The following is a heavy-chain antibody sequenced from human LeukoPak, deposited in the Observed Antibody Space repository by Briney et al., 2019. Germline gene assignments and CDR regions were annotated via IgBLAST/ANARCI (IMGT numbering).Heavy chain of an antibody. Sequence: SETLSLTCTVSGGSLSSYYWSWIRQPAGRGLEWIGRIYTSGSTNYNPSLKSRVTISVDKSKNQFSLKLSSVTAADTAVYYCASRIAVAGGPPGYFDYWGQGTLVTVSS. CDR1: GGSLSSYY. J-gene: IGHJ4*02. CDR3: ASRIAVAGGPPGYFDY. V-gene: IGHV4-4*07. D-gene: IGHD6-13*01. CDR2: IYTSGST.